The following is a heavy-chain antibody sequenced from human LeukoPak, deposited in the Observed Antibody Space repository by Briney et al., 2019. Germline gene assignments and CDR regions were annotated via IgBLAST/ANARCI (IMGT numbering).Heavy chain of an antibody. J-gene: IGHJ4*02. D-gene: IGHD3-10*01. Sequence: PGGSLRLSCAASGFSFSSYWMSWVRQAPGKGLEWVAIIQQDGSVKYYVDSVKGRFTISRDNAKNSLYLQMNSLRAEDTAVYYCARGTLPGDFDYWGQGTLVTVSS. CDR3: ARGTLPGDFDY. CDR1: GFSFSSYW. CDR2: IQQDGSVK. V-gene: IGHV3-7*01.